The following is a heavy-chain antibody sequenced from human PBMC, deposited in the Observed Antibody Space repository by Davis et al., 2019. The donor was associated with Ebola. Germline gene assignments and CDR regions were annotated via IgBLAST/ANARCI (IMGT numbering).Heavy chain of an antibody. CDR3: AKDLNSGYDFNGIPNY. J-gene: IGHJ4*02. CDR2: IKQDGSEK. Sequence: GESLKISCAASGFTFSSYWMSWVRQAPGKGLEWVANIKQDGSEKYYVDSVKGRFTISRDNSKNTLYLQMNSLRAEDTAVYYCAKDLNSGYDFNGIPNYWGQGTLVTVSS. V-gene: IGHV3-7*03. D-gene: IGHD5-12*01. CDR1: GFTFSSYW.